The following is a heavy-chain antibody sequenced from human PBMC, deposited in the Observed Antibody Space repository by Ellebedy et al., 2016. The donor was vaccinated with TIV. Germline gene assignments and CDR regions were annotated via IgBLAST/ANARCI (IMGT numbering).Heavy chain of an antibody. CDR3: ARDRATARYYFDY. CDR1: GYTFTGYY. V-gene: IGHV1-2*04. J-gene: IGHJ4*02. D-gene: IGHD2-21*02. Sequence: AASVKVSCKASGYTFTGYYMHWVRQAPGQGLEWMGWINPNSGGTNYAQKFQGWVTMTRDTSISTAYMELSRLRSDDTAVYYCARDRATARYYFDYWGQGTLVTVSS. CDR2: INPNSGGT.